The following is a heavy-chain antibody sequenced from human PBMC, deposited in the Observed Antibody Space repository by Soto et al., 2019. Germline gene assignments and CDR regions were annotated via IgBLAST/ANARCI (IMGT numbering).Heavy chain of an antibody. V-gene: IGHV4-34*01. CDR2: INHTGGT. CDR3: ATRITVFGLLIPPFDP. CDR1: GGSVNGYY. J-gene: IGHJ5*02. D-gene: IGHD3-3*01. Sequence: PPETLSLTCAVYGGSVNGYYCNWIRHPPGKGLEWIVEINHTGGTHYNPSLKSRVTMSVDTSKNQFSLRLSSVTAADTAIYYCATRITVFGLLIPPFDPWGQGTQVTVSS.